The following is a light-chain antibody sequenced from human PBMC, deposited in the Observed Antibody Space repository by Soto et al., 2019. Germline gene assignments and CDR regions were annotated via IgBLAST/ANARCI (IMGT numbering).Light chain of an antibody. CDR3: QQYGSSPLT. Sequence: EILWTQSPGTLSLSPGERATLSCRASQSVSSSYLAWYQQNPGQAPRLLIYGASNRATDIPDRFSGGGSGTDFTLTISRLEPEDFAVYYCQQYGSSPLTFGGGTKVDI. J-gene: IGKJ4*01. CDR2: GAS. V-gene: IGKV3-20*01. CDR1: QSVSSSY.